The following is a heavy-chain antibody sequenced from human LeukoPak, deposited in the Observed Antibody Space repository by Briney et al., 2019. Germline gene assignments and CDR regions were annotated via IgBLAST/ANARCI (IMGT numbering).Heavy chain of an antibody. CDR2: ISGDGNSA. CDR1: GFTFRNYW. Sequence: GGSLRLSCTASGFTFRNYWMHWFRHAPGKGLLCVSRISGDGNSATYADSVKGRFTISRDNAKNTLYLQMSSLRVEDTAVYYCARGQNSAPDYWGQGTLVTVSS. CDR3: ARGQNSAPDY. V-gene: IGHV3-74*01. J-gene: IGHJ4*02.